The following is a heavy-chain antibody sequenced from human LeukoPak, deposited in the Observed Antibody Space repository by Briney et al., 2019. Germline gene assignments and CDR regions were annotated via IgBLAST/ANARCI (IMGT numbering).Heavy chain of an antibody. CDR3: TWSGLKIES. D-gene: IGHD3-3*01. CDR1: GFTFSSYE. V-gene: IGHV3-15*01. CDR2: IKTETDGAPT. J-gene: IGHJ4*02. Sequence: PGGSLRLSCAASGFTFSSYEMSWVRQAPRKGLEWVAQIKTETDGAPTDYAAPVKGGFTISRDDSKNTLFLQMNSLKTEDTALYYCTWSGLKIESWGQGTLVTVSS.